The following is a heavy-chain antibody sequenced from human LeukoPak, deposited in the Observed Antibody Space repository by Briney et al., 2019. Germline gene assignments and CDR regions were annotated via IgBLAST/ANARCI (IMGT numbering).Heavy chain of an antibody. CDR3: ARGGVVVVAATPDWFDP. D-gene: IGHD2-15*01. CDR2: ISYDGSNK. V-gene: IGHV3-30-3*01. J-gene: IGHJ5*02. Sequence: GGCLRLSCAASGFTFSSYAMHWVRQAPGKGLEWVAVISYDGSNKYYADSVKGRFTISRDNSKNTLYLQMNSLRAEDTAVYYCARGGVVVVAATPDWFDPWGQGTLVTVSS. CDR1: GFTFSSYA.